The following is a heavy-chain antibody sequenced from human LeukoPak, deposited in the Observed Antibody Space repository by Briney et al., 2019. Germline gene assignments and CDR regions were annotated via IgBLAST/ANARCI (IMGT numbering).Heavy chain of an antibody. CDR2: IYWDDDK. D-gene: IGHD2-15*01. J-gene: IGHJ3*02. CDR1: GFSLTTSGVG. Sequence: SGPTLVKPTQTLTLTYTFSGFSLTTSGVGLGWIRQPPGKALEWLALIYWDDDKRYSPSLKSRLTITKDTSKNQVVLTMTNMDPVDKATYYCAHFKRWTDAFDIWGQGTMVTVSS. V-gene: IGHV2-5*02. CDR3: AHFKRWTDAFDI.